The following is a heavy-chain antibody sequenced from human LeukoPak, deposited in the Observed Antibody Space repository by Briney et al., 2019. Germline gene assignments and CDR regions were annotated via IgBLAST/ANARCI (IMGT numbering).Heavy chain of an antibody. V-gene: IGHV3-23*01. CDR3: AKAILTGYYGPYYYFDY. D-gene: IGHD3-9*01. Sequence: GGSLRLSCAASGFTFSSYWMSWVRQAPGKGLEWVSAISGSGGSTYYADSVKGRFTISRDNSKNTLYLQMNSLRAEDTAVYYCAKAILTGYYGPYYYFDYWGQGTLVTVSS. CDR2: ISGSGGST. J-gene: IGHJ4*02. CDR1: GFTFSSYW.